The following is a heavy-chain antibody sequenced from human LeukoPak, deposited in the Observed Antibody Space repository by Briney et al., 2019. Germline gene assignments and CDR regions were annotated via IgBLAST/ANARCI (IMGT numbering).Heavy chain of an antibody. J-gene: IGHJ4*02. Sequence: PSETLSLTCAVYGGSFSGYYWSWIRQPPGKGLEWIGEINHSGSTNYNPSLKSRVTISVDTSKNQFSLKLSSVTAADTAVYYCASEKLHSGSYDHWGQGTLVTVSS. CDR2: INHSGST. V-gene: IGHV4-34*01. D-gene: IGHD3-10*01. CDR3: ASEKLHSGSYDH. CDR1: GGSFSGYY.